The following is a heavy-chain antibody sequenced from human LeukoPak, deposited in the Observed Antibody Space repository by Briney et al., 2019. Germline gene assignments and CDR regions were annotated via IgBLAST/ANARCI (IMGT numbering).Heavy chain of an antibody. CDR2: INHSGST. CDR3: ARVHCTVDY. Sequence: PSETLSLTCAVYGGSFSGYYWSWIRQPPGKGLEWIGEINHSGSTNYNPSLKSRVTISVDTSKNQFSLKLSSVTAADTAVYYCARVHCTVDYWGQGTLVTVSS. J-gene: IGHJ4*02. D-gene: IGHD2-21*02. V-gene: IGHV4-34*01. CDR1: GGSFSGYY.